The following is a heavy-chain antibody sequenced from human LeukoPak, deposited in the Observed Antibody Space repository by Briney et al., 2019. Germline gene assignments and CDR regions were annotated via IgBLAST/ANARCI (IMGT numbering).Heavy chain of an antibody. CDR2: INPNSGGT. Sequence: ASAKVSCKASGYTFTGYYMHWVRQAPGQGLEWMGWINPNSGGTNYAQKFQGRVTMTRDTSISTAYMELSRLRSDDTAVYYCARVLNPSKAALFDYWGQGTLVTVSS. V-gene: IGHV1-2*02. CDR1: GYTFTGYY. D-gene: IGHD2-15*01. CDR3: ARVLNPSKAALFDY. J-gene: IGHJ4*02.